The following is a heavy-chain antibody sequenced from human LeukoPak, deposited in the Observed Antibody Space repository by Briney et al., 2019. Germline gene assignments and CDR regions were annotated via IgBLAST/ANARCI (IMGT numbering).Heavy chain of an antibody. CDR1: GYTFTGYY. D-gene: IGHD3-16*01. J-gene: IGHJ6*03. Sequence: ASVKVSCKASGYTFTGYYMHWVRQAPGQGLDWMVWINPNSGGTNYAQKFQGRVTMTRDTSISTAYMELSRLRSDDTAVYYCARDPADYDWRFYYYYSMDVWGKGTTVTVSS. V-gene: IGHV1-2*02. CDR2: INPNSGGT. CDR3: ARDPADYDWRFYYYYSMDV.